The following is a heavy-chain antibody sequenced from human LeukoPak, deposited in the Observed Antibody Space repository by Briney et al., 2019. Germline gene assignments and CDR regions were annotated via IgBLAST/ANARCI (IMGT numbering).Heavy chain of an antibody. CDR3: ATDSYSGSSDDAFDI. J-gene: IGHJ3*02. Sequence: ASVKVSCKVSGYTLTELSMHWVRQAPGKGLEWTGGFDPEDGETIYAQKFQGRVTMTEDTSTDTAYMELSSLRSEDTAVYYCATDSYSGSSDDAFDIWGQGTMVTVSS. D-gene: IGHD1-26*01. CDR2: FDPEDGET. CDR1: GYTLTELS. V-gene: IGHV1-24*01.